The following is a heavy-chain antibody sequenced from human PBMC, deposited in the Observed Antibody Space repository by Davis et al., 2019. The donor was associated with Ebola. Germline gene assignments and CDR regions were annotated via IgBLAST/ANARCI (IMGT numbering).Heavy chain of an antibody. CDR3: ATAENSFGVVLRHYFES. D-gene: IGHD3-3*01. CDR2: IIPIFGAT. Sequence: SVKVSCKASGDTDTRFSVNWVRQAPGQGLEWVGGIIPIFGATNYAQKFQGRVTITADESTATAYMELSGLGSEDSGIYYCATAENSFGVVLRHYFESWGQGTLVTVSA. V-gene: IGHV1-69*13. CDR1: GDTDTRFS. J-gene: IGHJ4*02.